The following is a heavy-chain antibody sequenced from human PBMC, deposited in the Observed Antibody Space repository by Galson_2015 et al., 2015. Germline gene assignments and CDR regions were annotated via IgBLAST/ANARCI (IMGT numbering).Heavy chain of an antibody. J-gene: IGHJ5*02. CDR2: INPSGGST. Sequence: SVKVSCKASGYTFTSYAMHWVRQAPGQGLEWMGIINPSGGSTSYAQKFQGRVTMTRDTSTSTVYMELSSLRSEDTAVYYCARDNDDNSGSYSGVGDPWGQGTLVTVSS. V-gene: IGHV1-46*01. CDR1: GYTFTSYA. CDR3: ARDNDDNSGSYSGVGDP. D-gene: IGHD1-26*01.